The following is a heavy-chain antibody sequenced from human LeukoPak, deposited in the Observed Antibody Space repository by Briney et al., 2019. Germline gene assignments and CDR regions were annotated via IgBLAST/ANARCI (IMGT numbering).Heavy chain of an antibody. CDR2: IRYDGSNK. J-gene: IGHJ4*02. CDR3: AKDLTPNYYYDSSGYSALDY. D-gene: IGHD3-22*01. V-gene: IGHV3-30*02. CDR1: GFTFSSYG. Sequence: GGSLRLSCAASGFTFSSYGMHWVRQAPGKGLEWVAFIRYDGSNKYYADSVKGRFTISRDNSKNTLYLQMNSLRAGDTAVYYCAKDLTPNYYYDSSGYSALDYWGQGTLVTVSS.